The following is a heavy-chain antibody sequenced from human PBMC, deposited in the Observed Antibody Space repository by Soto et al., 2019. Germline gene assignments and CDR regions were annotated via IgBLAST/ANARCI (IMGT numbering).Heavy chain of an antibody. CDR2: ISYDGSDK. J-gene: IGHJ2*01. CDR3: ARDARTGTYWYFDL. V-gene: IGHV3-30-3*01. D-gene: IGHD1-7*01. Sequence: QVQLVESGGGVVQPGRSLRLSCAASGFSFSSYAMHWVRQAPGKGLEWVAAISYDGSDKYYADSMKGQFTISRDNSKNTLYLQMNNLRAEDTALNYCARDARTGTYWYFDLWGRGTLVTVSS. CDR1: GFSFSSYA.